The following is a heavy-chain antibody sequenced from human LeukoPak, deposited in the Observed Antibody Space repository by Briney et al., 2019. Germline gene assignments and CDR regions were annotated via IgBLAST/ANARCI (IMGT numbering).Heavy chain of an antibody. D-gene: IGHD1-26*01. CDR3: ARDRRVVGAGGWFDP. Sequence: ASVKVSCKASGYTFTSYGISWVRQAPGQGLEWMGWISAYNGNTNYAQKLQGRVTMTPDTSTSTAYMELRSLRSDDTAVYYCARDRRVVGAGGWFDPWGQGTLVTVSS. CDR1: GYTFTSYG. V-gene: IGHV1-18*01. J-gene: IGHJ5*02. CDR2: ISAYNGNT.